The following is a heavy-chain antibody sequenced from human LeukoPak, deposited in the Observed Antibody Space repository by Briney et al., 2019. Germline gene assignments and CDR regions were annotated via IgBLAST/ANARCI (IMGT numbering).Heavy chain of an antibody. Sequence: SQTLSLTCTVSGGSISSGGYYWSWIRQHPGKGLEWIGYIYYSGSTYCNPSLKSRVTISVDTSKNQFSLKLSSVTAADTAVYYCAREKMRYYDSSGYSDYWGQGTLVTVSS. J-gene: IGHJ4*02. CDR2: IYYSGST. V-gene: IGHV4-31*03. D-gene: IGHD3-22*01. CDR3: AREKMRYYDSSGYSDY. CDR1: GGSISSGGYY.